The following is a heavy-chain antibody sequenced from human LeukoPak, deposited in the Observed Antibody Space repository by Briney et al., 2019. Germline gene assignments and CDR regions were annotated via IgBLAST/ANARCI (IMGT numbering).Heavy chain of an antibody. Sequence: PSETLSLTCTVSGGSISSHYWSWIRQPPGKGLEWIGYIYYSGSTYYNPSLKSRVTISIDTSKNQFSLKLSSVTAADTAVYYCARRIPDYYYYGMHVWGQGTTVTVSS. CDR3: ARRIPDYYYYGMHV. CDR1: GGSISSHY. CDR2: IYYSGST. J-gene: IGHJ6*02. V-gene: IGHV4-59*08.